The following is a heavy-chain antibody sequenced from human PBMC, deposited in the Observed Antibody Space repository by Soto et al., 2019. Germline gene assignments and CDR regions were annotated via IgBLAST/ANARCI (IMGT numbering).Heavy chain of an antibody. Sequence: PGGSLRLSCAASGFTFSSYWMHWVRQAPGKGLVWVSRINSDGSSTSYADSVKGRLTISRANAKNTLYLQMNSLRAEDTAVYNCARDLRDDIVVGPPWFDPWGQGTLVTVSS. V-gene: IGHV3-74*01. CDR2: INSDGSST. D-gene: IGHD2-2*01. CDR3: ARDLRDDIVVGPPWFDP. J-gene: IGHJ5*02. CDR1: GFTFSSYW.